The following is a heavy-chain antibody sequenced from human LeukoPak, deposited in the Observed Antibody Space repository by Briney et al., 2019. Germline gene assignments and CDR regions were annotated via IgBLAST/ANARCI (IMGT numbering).Heavy chain of an antibody. Sequence: SETLSLTCTVSGGSVSSGSYYWSWIRQPPGKGLEWIGYIYYSGSTNYNPSLKSRVTISVDTSKNQFSLKLSSVTAADTAVYYCARGAYGDPTSFDYWGQGTLVTVSS. CDR1: GGSVSSGSYY. CDR2: IYYSGST. V-gene: IGHV4-61*01. J-gene: IGHJ4*02. CDR3: ARGAYGDPTSFDY. D-gene: IGHD4-17*01.